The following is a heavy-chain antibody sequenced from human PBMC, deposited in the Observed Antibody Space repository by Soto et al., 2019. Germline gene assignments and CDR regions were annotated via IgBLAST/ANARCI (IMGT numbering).Heavy chain of an antibody. V-gene: IGHV3-30*02. Sequence: GGSLRLSCAASGFTFSTYGMHWVRQAPGKGLEWVALIRSDGTNKYYADSVKGRFTISRDNSKKTLYLQMNSLRAEDTAVYYCVRVFDTYYFDLWGQGNMVTVSS. CDR3: VRVFDTYYFDL. CDR2: IRSDGTNK. CDR1: GFTFSTYG. D-gene: IGHD3-9*01. J-gene: IGHJ4*02.